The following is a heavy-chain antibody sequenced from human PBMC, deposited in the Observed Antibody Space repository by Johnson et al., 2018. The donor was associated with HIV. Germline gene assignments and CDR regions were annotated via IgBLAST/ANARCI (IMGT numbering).Heavy chain of an antibody. CDR1: GFTFDDYA. CDR3: AVSVLTGRRPDDAFDI. V-gene: IGHV3-9*01. D-gene: IGHD3-9*01. J-gene: IGHJ3*02. Sequence: VQLVESGGGLVQPGRSLRLSCAASGFTFDDYAMHWVRQAPGKGLEWVSGISWNSGSLGYADSVKGRFTISRDNAKNSLYLQMNSLRAEDPALYYCAVSVLTGRRPDDAFDIWGQGTMVTVSS. CDR2: ISWNSGSL.